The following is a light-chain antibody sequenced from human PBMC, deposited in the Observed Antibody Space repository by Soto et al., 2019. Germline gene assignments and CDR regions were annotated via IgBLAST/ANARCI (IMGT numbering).Light chain of an antibody. CDR3: QQSYIMSEGYT. J-gene: IGKJ2*01. Sequence: DIQVTQSPSSLSASVGDRVTITCRASQSISNHLNWYQQKPGKAPNLLIYAASSLQSGVPSRFSGSGSGTDFTLTITSLQPEDFATYYCQQSYIMSEGYTFGQGTKLEIK. CDR1: QSISNH. V-gene: IGKV1-39*01. CDR2: AAS.